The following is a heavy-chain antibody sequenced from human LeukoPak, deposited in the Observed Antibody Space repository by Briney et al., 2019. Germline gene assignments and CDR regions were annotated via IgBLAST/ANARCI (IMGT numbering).Heavy chain of an antibody. CDR1: GFTVSSNY. J-gene: IGHJ6*02. CDR2: IYSGGST. CDR3: ARDASYYGMDV. Sequence: GGSLRLSCAASGFTVSSNYMSWVRQAPGKGLEWVSVIYSGGSTYYADSVKGRFTISRDNSKNTLYLQMNSLRAEDTAVYYCARDASYYGMDVWGQGTTVTVSS. V-gene: IGHV3-53*01.